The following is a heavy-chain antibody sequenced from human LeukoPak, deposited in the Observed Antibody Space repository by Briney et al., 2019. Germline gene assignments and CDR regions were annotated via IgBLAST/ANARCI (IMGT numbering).Heavy chain of an antibody. D-gene: IGHD5/OR15-5a*01. V-gene: IGHV4-4*07. J-gene: IGHJ4*02. Sequence: PSETLSLTCTVSGGSISNFCWSWIRQPAGKGLEWIGRIYTSGSTNYNPSLKRRVTMSLDTSTNHFSLKLGSVTAADTAVYYCARDGGGLRNNFDYWGQGTLVTVSS. CDR2: IYTSGST. CDR3: ARDGGGLRNNFDY. CDR1: GGSISNFC.